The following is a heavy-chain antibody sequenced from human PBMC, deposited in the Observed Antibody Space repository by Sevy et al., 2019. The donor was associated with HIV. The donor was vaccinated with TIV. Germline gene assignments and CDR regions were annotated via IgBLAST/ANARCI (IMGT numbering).Heavy chain of an antibody. CDR1: GFIFSNYA. CDR2: ISYDGNIK. Sequence: GGSLRLSCAASGFIFSNYAMHWVRQAPGKGLEWVAVISYDGNIKYYADSVKGRFTISGDNSKNTLYLQMNSLRAEDTAVYYCARGNSRYHYYYMDVWGKGTTVTVSS. D-gene: IGHD2-21*01. J-gene: IGHJ6*03. V-gene: IGHV3-30-3*01. CDR3: ARGNSRYHYYYMDV.